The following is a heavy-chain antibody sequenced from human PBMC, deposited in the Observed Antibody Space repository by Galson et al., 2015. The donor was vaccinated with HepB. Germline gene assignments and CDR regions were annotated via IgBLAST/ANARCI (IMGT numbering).Heavy chain of an antibody. CDR2: INPSGGST. V-gene: IGHV1-46*03. J-gene: IGHJ6*03. Sequence: SVKVSCKASGYTFTSYYMHWVRQAPGQGLEWMGIINPSGGSTSYAQKFQGRVTMTRDTSTSTVYMELSSLRSEDTAVYYCARDLGSSSMADYYYYMDVWGKGTTVTVSS. CDR3: ARDLGSSSMADYYYYMDV. D-gene: IGHD6-6*01. CDR1: GYTFTSYY.